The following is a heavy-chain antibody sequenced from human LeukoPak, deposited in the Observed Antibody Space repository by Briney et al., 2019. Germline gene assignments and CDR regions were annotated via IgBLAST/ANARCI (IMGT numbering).Heavy chain of an antibody. V-gene: IGHV4-59*01. J-gene: IGHJ5*01. CDR1: GASIGSYF. CDR2: IYYGGGT. CDR3: ARERGDYDSDNWFDS. Sequence: NSSETLSLTCTVSGASIGSYFWSWIRRPPGKGLEWIGYIYYGGGTNYNPSFESRITISVDTSKNRISLNLTSVTASDTAIYYCARERGDYDSDNWFDSWGQGTLVTVSS. D-gene: IGHD4-17*01.